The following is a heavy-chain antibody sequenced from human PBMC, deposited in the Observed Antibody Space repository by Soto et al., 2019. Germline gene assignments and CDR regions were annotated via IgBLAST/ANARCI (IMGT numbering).Heavy chain of an antibody. CDR3: ARCIAVAGTFDY. J-gene: IGHJ4*02. V-gene: IGHV3-30-3*01. CDR1: GFTFSSYA. Sequence: QVQLVESGGGVVQPGRSLRLSCAASGFTFSSYAMHWVRQAPGKGLEWVAVISYDGSNKYYADSVKGRFTISRDNSKNTLYLQMNSLRAEDTAVYYCARCIAVAGTFDYWGQGTLVTVSS. CDR2: ISYDGSNK. D-gene: IGHD6-19*01.